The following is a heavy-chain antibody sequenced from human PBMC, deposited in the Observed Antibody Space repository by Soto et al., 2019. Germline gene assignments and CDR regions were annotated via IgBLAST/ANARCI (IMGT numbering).Heavy chain of an antibody. V-gene: IGHV2-5*02. D-gene: IGHD3-9*01. J-gene: IGHJ4*02. CDR3: AHKGPEDWPLDY. CDR1: GFSLSHSGVG. CDR2: IYWDDSK. Sequence: QITLKESGPTLVRPTQTLTLTCACSGFSLSHSGVGVGWIRQPPGKALEWLAVIYWDDSKHYSPSLRSRLTITKDTSNNQVVLTMTNMDPMDTGTYDCAHKGPEDWPLDYWGQGTLVTVSS.